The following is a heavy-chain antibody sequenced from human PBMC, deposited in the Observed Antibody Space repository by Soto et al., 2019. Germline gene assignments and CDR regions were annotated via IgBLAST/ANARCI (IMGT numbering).Heavy chain of an antibody. V-gene: IGHV7-4-1*01. D-gene: IGHD2-2*01. Sequence: ASVNVSCKASGYTFTSYSMNWVRQAPGQGLECMGWINTNTGNPTYAQCFTGRFVFSLDTSVSTAYLQICSLKAEDTAVYYCASRYCSSTSCYGYYYYYGMDVWGQGTTVTVSS. CDR3: ASRYCSSTSCYGYYYYYGMDV. J-gene: IGHJ6*02. CDR2: INTNTGNP. CDR1: GYTFTSYS.